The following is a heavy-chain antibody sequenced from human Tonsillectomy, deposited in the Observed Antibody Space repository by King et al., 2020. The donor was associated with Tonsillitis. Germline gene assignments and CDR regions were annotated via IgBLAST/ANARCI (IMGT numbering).Heavy chain of an antibody. CDR3: AKANFGGYDFLFDY. J-gene: IGHJ4*02. V-gene: IGHV3-23*04. CDR2: ISGGRGST. D-gene: IGHD5-12*01. CDR1: GFTFSSYG. Sequence: VQLVESGGGLEQPGGSLRLSCAASGFTFSSYGMSWVRQAPGKGLEWVSTISGGRGSTYYADSVKGRFTISRDNSKNTLYLQMNSLRAEDTAIYYCAKANFGGYDFLFDYWGQGTLVTVSS.